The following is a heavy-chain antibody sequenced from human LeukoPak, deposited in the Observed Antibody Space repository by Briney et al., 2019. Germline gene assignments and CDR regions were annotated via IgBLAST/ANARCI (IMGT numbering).Heavy chain of an antibody. CDR2: ISDSGAAM. CDR1: GFTFSSYS. J-gene: IGHJ4*02. CDR3: ARDSTNSFDY. Sequence: GGSLRLSCAASGFTFSSYSMNWVRQAPGKGLQWVSYISDSGAAMYYADSVKGRFTISRDNAKNSLYLRMNSLRDGDTAVYYCARDSTNSFDYWGQGALVTVSS. V-gene: IGHV3-48*02.